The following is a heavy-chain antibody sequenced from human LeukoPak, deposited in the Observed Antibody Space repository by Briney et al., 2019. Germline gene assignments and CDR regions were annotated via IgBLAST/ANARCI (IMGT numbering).Heavy chain of an antibody. D-gene: IGHD3-16*01. Sequence: GGSLRLSCEVSRFSFSNSWMHWLRQPQGKGLVWVARINPDGSSTNYADSVEGRFTISRDNAKSPLYLQMNSLSVEDTAVYYCARAFRGSLHYDYWGQGTLVTVSS. CDR2: INPDGSST. CDR3: ARAFRGSLHYDY. CDR1: RFSFSNSW. V-gene: IGHV3-74*01. J-gene: IGHJ4*02.